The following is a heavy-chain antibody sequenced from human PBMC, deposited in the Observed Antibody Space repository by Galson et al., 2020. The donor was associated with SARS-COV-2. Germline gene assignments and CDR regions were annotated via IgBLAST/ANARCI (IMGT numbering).Heavy chain of an antibody. J-gene: IGHJ6*03. V-gene: IGHV4-31*03. CDR3: AREEPAAISYYYYCCMDV. CDR2: TYYSGST. Sequence: SETLSLTCTVSGGSISSGGYYWSWIRQHPGKGLEWIGYTYYSGSTYYNPSLKRRVTISVDTSKNKFSLKLSSVTAADTAVYYCAREEPAAISYYYYCCMDVWGKGTTVTGSS. CDR1: GGSISSGGYY. D-gene: IGHD2-2*01.